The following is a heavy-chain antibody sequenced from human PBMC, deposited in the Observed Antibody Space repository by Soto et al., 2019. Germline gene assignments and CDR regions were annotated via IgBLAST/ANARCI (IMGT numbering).Heavy chain of an antibody. CDR1: GGSISSSSYY. J-gene: IGHJ6*02. CDR3: ARHWACSSWYITNYYYYGMDV. Sequence: SETLSLTCTVSGGSISSSSYYWGWIRQPPGKGLEWIGSIYYSGSTNYNPSLKNRVTKSVDTSKNQNSLKLSTVTAADTAVYYCARHWACSSWYITNYYYYGMDVWGQGTTVTVSS. CDR2: IYYSGST. D-gene: IGHD6-13*01. V-gene: IGHV4-39*01.